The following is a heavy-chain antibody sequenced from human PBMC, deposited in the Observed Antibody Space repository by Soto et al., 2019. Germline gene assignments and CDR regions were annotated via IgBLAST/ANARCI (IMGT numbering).Heavy chain of an antibody. Sequence: ASVKVSCKASGYTFTSYYMHWVRQAPGQGLEWMGIINPSGGSTSYAQKFQGRVTMTRDTSTSTVYMELSSLRSEDTAVYYCAREDINYYDSSGFDYYYYGMDGWGQGTTVTVSS. CDR3: AREDINYYDSSGFDYYYYGMDG. D-gene: IGHD3-22*01. CDR1: GYTFTSYY. CDR2: INPSGGST. J-gene: IGHJ6*02. V-gene: IGHV1-46*01.